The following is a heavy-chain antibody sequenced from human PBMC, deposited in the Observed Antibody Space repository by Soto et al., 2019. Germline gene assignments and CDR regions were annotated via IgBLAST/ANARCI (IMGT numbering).Heavy chain of an antibody. V-gene: IGHV4-59*01. CDR2: IYYSGST. Sequence: PSETLSLTCTVSGGSISSYYWSWIRQPPGNGLEWIGYIYYSGSTNYNPSLKSRVTISVDTSKNQFSLKLSSVTAADTAVYCCARIVGATDGWFDPWGQGTLVTVSS. CDR1: GGSISSYY. D-gene: IGHD1-26*01. CDR3: ARIVGATDGWFDP. J-gene: IGHJ5*02.